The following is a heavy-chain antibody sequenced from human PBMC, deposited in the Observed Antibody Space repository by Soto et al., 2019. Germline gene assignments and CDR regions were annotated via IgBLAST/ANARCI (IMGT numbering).Heavy chain of an antibody. CDR2: INPSGGST. J-gene: IGHJ5*02. CDR3: AREDYDILTGPNWFDP. CDR1: GYTFTSYY. V-gene: IGHV1-46*03. D-gene: IGHD3-9*01. Sequence: ASVKVSCKASGYTFTSYYMHWVRQAPGQGLEWMGIINPSGGSTSYAQKFQGRVTMTRDTSTSTVYMELSSLRSEDTAVYYCAREDYDILTGPNWFDPWGQGTLVTVSS.